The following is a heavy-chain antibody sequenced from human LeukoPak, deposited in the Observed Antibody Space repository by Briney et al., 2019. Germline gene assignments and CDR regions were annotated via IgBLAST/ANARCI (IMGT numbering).Heavy chain of an antibody. CDR1: GFTFSSYA. D-gene: IGHD6-19*01. CDR2: ISGSGGST. CDR3: AKDRDSNSGWIRYYFDY. J-gene: IGHJ4*02. V-gene: IGHV3-23*01. Sequence: PGGSLRLSCAASGFTFSSYAMSWVRQAPGKGLEWVSAISGSGGSTYYADSVKGRFTISRDNSKNTLYLQMNSLRAEDTAVYYCAKDRDSNSGWIRYYFDYWGQGTLVTVSS.